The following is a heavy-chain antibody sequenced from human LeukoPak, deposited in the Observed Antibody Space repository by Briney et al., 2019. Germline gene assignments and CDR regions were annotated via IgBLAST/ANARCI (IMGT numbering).Heavy chain of an antibody. D-gene: IGHD4-17*01. CDR3: ARASGGYGDYPDAFDI. V-gene: IGHV4-59*01. CDR2: IYYSGST. CDR1: GGSISSYY. Sequence: SETLSLTCTVSGGSISSYYWSWIRQPPGKGLEWIGYIYYSGSTNYNPSLKSRVTISVDTSKNQFSLKLSSVTAADTAVYYCARASGGYGDYPDAFDIWGQGTMVTVSS. J-gene: IGHJ3*02.